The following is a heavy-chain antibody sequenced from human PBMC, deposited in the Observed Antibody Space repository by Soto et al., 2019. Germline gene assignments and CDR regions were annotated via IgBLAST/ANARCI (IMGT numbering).Heavy chain of an antibody. CDR1: GYTFTSYD. Sequence: ASVKVSCKASGYTFTSYDINWARQATGQGLEWMGWMNPNSGNTGYAQKFQGRVTITRDTSASTAYMELSSLRSEDTAVYYCARAGSGTYYWSWFDPWGQGTLVTVSS. D-gene: IGHD3-10*01. V-gene: IGHV1-8*01. CDR3: ARAGSGTYYWSWFDP. CDR2: MNPNSGNT. J-gene: IGHJ5*01.